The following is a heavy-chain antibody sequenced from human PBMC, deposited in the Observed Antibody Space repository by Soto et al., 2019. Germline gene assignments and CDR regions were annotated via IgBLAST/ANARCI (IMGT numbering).Heavy chain of an antibody. CDR3: ATRITVFGLLIPPFDP. CDR2: INHSGST. V-gene: IGHV4-34*01. D-gene: IGHD3-3*01. CDR1: GGSFSGYY. J-gene: IGHJ5*02. Sequence: SETLSLTCAVYGGSFSGYYWSWIRQPPGKGLEWIGEINHSGSTNYNPSLKSRVTISVDTSKNQFSLRLSSVTAADTAIYYCATRITVFGLLIPPFDPWGQGTQVTVSS.